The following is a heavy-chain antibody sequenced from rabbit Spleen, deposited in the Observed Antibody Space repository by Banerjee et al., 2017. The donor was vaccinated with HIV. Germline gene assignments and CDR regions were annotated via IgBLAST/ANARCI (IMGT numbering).Heavy chain of an antibody. CDR3: ARFYAGYGDFGYAAM. V-gene: IGHV1S45*01. CDR2: VDVASSDVS. J-gene: IGHJ3*01. D-gene: IGHD7-1*01. Sequence: QEQLVESGGGLVKPRASLTLTCKASGFSFSSSYWICWVRQAPGKGLEWIACVDVASSDVSHYASWARGRFTISRSTNQNTVTLQMTSLTDADTATYFCARFYAGYGDFGYAAMWGQGTLVTVS. CDR1: GFSFSSSYW.